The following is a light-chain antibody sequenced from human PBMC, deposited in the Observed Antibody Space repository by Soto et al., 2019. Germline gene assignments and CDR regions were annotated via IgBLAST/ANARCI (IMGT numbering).Light chain of an antibody. J-gene: IGKJ1*01. CDR2: DVS. CDR1: QSISTW. CDR3: LQHNSYPWT. V-gene: IGKV1-5*01. Sequence: DIQMTQSPSTLSASVGDRVTFTCRASQSISTWLAWYQQKPGKAPKLLISDVSSLKSGVPSRFSGSGSGTEFTLTISGLHPDDSATYYCLQHNSYPWTFDQGTKVDIK.